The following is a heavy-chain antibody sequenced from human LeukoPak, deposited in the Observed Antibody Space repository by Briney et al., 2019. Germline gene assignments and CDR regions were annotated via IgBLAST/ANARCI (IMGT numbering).Heavy chain of an antibody. Sequence: GGSLRLSCAASGFTFSDYYMSWIRQAPGKGLEWVSYISSIGSTIYYADSVKGRFTISRDNAKNSLYLQMNSLRAEDTAVYYCARDRGFCSSTSCYGNWFDPWGQGTLVTVSS. D-gene: IGHD2-2*01. V-gene: IGHV3-11*01. CDR3: ARDRGFCSSTSCYGNWFDP. CDR2: ISSIGSTI. J-gene: IGHJ5*02. CDR1: GFTFSDYY.